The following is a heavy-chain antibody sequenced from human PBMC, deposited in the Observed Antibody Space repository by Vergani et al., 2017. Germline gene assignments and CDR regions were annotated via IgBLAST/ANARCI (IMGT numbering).Heavy chain of an antibody. J-gene: IGHJ4*02. V-gene: IGHV3-23*04. CDR3: TKGSRGYTGYFLDY. CDR1: GFTFSSYS. D-gene: IGHD5-12*01. CDR2: VSGSRATP. Sequence: EVQLVESGGGLVKPGGSLRLSCAASGFTFSSYSMNWVRQAPGKGLEWVSSVSGSRATPYYADSVKGRFIISRDNSKKTLHLQMNSLRADDTAVYYCTKGSRGYTGYFLDYWGQGTLATVSS.